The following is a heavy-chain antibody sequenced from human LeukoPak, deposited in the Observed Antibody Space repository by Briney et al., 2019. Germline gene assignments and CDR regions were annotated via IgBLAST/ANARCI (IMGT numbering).Heavy chain of an antibody. CDR2: FSYSGST. D-gene: IGHD2-2*01. V-gene: IGHV4-59*01. CDR1: GGSISTNY. J-gene: IGHJ4*02. CDR3: ARGGSCTRSSCDFDF. Sequence: PSETLSVTCTVSGGSISTNYWNWIRQPPGKGLEWIGHFSYSGSTNYNPSLKSRVTISIATSKNRFSLKLNSVTAADTAVYYCARGGSCTRSSCDFDFWGQGTLVTVSS.